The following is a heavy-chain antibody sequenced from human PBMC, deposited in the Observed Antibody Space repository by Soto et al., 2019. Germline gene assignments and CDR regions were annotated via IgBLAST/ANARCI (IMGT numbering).Heavy chain of an antibody. D-gene: IGHD1-26*01. CDR3: ARKGTMGRLDP. CDR1: GYTFTNFY. V-gene: IGHV1-46*01. CDR2: INPSAGST. J-gene: IGHJ5*02. Sequence: QMQLVQSGAEVQEPGDSVKVSCKASGYTFTNFYMLWVRQAPGQGLEWMGMINPSAGSTTYAQNFQGRVTMPRDTSTTTVYMELRSLRSEDTAVYYCARKGTMGRLDPWGQGTLVTVSS.